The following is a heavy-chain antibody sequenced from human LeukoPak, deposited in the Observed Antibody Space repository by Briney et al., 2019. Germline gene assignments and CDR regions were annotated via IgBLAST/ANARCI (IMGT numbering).Heavy chain of an antibody. CDR3: ARESDSSGFGAFDI. V-gene: IGHV3-7*04. D-gene: IGHD3-22*01. CDR1: GLTFSNVW. J-gene: IGHJ3*02. CDR2: IKQDGSEK. Sequence: GGSLRLSCAASGLTFSNVWMSWVRQAPGKGLEWVANIKQDGSEKYYVDSVKGRFTISRDNAKNSLYLQMNSLRAEDTAVYYCARESDSSGFGAFDIWGQGTMVTVSS.